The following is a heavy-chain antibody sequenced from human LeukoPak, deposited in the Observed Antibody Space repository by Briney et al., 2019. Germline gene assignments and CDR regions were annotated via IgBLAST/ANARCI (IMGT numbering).Heavy chain of an antibody. J-gene: IGHJ3*02. Sequence: SETLSLTCTVSGGSISSYYWSWIRQPAGKGLEWIGRIYTSGSTNYNPSLKSRVTMSVDTSKNQFSLKLSSVTAADTAVYYCARATTATTNIRDAFDIWGRGTMVTVSS. D-gene: IGHD4-17*01. V-gene: IGHV4-4*07. CDR1: GGSISSYY. CDR3: ARATTATTNIRDAFDI. CDR2: IYTSGST.